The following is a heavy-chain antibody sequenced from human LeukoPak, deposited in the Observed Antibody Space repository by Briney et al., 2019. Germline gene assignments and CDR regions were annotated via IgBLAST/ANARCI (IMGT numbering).Heavy chain of an antibody. D-gene: IGHD6-19*01. CDR1: GYSISSGYY. Sequence: SETLSLTCTVSGYSISSGYYWGWIRQPPGKGLEWIGSIYHSGSTYYNPSLKSRVTISVDTSKNQFSLKLSSVTAADTAVYYCARVSSGWYVGDYWGQGTLVTVSS. J-gene: IGHJ4*02. CDR2: IYHSGST. V-gene: IGHV4-38-2*02. CDR3: ARVSSGWYVGDY.